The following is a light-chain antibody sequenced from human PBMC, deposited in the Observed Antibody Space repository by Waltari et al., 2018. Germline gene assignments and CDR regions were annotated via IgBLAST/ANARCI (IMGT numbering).Light chain of an antibody. CDR1: SLRSDY. CDR2: GKN. J-gene: IGLJ2*01. V-gene: IGLV3-19*01. CDR3: NSRDSSGNHRDVV. Sequence: SSELTQDPAVSVALGQTVRITCQGDSLRSDYASWYQQKPGQAPVLVIYGKNNRPSGIPDRFSGSSSGNTASLTITGAQAEDEADYYCNSRDSSGNHRDVVFGGGTKLTVL.